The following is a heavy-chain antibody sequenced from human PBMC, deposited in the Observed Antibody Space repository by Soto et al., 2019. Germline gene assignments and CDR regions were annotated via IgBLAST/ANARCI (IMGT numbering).Heavy chain of an antibody. CDR2: IYYSGST. CDR1: GGSISSGGYY. CDR3: ARGAYDFWSGIPLRIFDY. D-gene: IGHD3-3*01. V-gene: IGHV4-31*03. J-gene: IGHJ4*02. Sequence: QVQLQESGPGLVKPSQTLSLTCTVSGGSISSGGYYWSWIRQHPGKGLEWIGYIYYSGSTYYNPSLKSRVTISVDTSKNQFSLKLSSVTAADTAVYYCARGAYDFWSGIPLRIFDYWGQGTLVTVSS.